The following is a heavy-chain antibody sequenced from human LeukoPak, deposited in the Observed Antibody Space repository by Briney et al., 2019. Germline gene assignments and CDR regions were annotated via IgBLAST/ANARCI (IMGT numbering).Heavy chain of an antibody. CDR3: ARDVTYDSSGFAGG. CDR1: GFTFSDYY. V-gene: IGHV3-11*01. CDR2: ISSSGSTI. D-gene: IGHD3-22*01. Sequence: GGSLRLSCAASGFTFSDYYMSWIRQAPGKGLEGVSYISSSGSTIYYADSMKGRFTISRDNAKNSLYLQMNSLRAEDTAVYYCARDVTYDSSGFAGGWGQGTLVTVSS. J-gene: IGHJ4*02.